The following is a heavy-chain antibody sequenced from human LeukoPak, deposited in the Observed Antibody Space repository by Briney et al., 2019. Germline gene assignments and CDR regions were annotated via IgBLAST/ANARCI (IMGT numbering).Heavy chain of an antibody. D-gene: IGHD2-15*01. CDR1: GYSFTSYW. J-gene: IGHJ6*03. CDR3: AILNPLGYCSGGSCYSDYMDV. V-gene: IGHV5-51*01. Sequence: GESLKISCKGSGYSFTSYWIGWVRRMPGKGLEWMGIIYPGDTDTRYSPSFQGQVTISADKSISTAYLQWSSLKASDTAMYYCAILNPLGYCSGGSCYSDYMDVWGKGTTVTVFS. CDR2: IYPGDTDT.